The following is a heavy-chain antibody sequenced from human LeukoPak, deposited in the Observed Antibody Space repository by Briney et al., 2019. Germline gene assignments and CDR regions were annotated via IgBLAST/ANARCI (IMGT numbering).Heavy chain of an antibody. CDR2: IYYSGST. J-gene: IGHJ6*02. CDR3: ATAGVLLWFGEPPVSYGMDV. D-gene: IGHD3-10*01. Sequence: SETLSLTCTVSGGSISSSSYYWGWIRQPPGKGLEWIGSIYYSGSTYYNPSLKSRVTISVDTSKNQFSLKLSSVTAADTAVYYCATAGVLLWFGEPPVSYGMDVWGQGTTVTVSS. V-gene: IGHV4-39*07. CDR1: GGSISSSSYY.